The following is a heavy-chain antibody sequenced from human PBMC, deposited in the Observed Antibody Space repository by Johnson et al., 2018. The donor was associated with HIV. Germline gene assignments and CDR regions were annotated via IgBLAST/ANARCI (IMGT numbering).Heavy chain of an antibody. CDR2: ISYDGSNK. J-gene: IGHJ3*02. Sequence: QVQLVESGGGVVQPGGSLRLSCAASGFTFSSYGMHWVRQAPGKGLEWVAFISYDGSNKYYADSVKGRFTISRDNSKNTLYLQMNSLRAEDTAVYYCAREVYAHDAFDIWGQGTMVTVSS. CDR3: AREVYAHDAFDI. CDR1: GFTFSSYG. V-gene: IGHV3-30*19. D-gene: IGHD3-16*01.